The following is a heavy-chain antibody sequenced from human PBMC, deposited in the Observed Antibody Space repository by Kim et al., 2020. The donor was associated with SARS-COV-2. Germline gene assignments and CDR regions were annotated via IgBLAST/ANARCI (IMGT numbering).Heavy chain of an antibody. CDR1: GGSFSGYY. CDR2: INHSGST. Sequence: SETLSLTCAVYGGSFSGYYWSWIRQPPGKGLEWIGEINHSGSTNYNPSLKSRVTISVDTSKNQFSLKLSSVTAADTAVYYCARGPRGYCSSTSCYAGGWFDPWGQGTLVTVSS. V-gene: IGHV4-34*01. D-gene: IGHD2-2*01. J-gene: IGHJ5*02. CDR3: ARGPRGYCSSTSCYAGGWFDP.